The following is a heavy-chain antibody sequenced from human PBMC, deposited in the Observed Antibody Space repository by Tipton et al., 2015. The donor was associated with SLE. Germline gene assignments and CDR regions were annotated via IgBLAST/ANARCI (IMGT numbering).Heavy chain of an antibody. CDR1: GGSISSYY. V-gene: IGHV4-59*01. J-gene: IGHJ4*02. CDR3: ARSYNYSDTSFDC. D-gene: IGHD5-24*01. CDR2: IYYSGST. Sequence: TLSLTCTVSGGSISSYYWSWVRPPPGKGLEWIGYIYYSGSTNYNPSLKSRVTISVDTSKNQFSLKLSSVTAADTAVYYCARSYNYSDTSFDCWGRGTLVTVSS.